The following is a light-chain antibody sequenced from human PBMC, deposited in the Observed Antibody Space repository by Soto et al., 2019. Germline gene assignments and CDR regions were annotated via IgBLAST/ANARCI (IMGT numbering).Light chain of an antibody. J-gene: IGLJ1*01. CDR3: SSYTSSSIPYV. Sequence: QSVLTQPASVSGSPGQSITISCTGTSSDVGGYNYVSWYQQHPGKAPKLMIYDVSNRPSGVSNRFSGSKSGNTASLTISGLQAEDEADYYCSSYTSSSIPYVFGTGPSSPS. CDR1: SSDVGGYNY. V-gene: IGLV2-14*01. CDR2: DVS.